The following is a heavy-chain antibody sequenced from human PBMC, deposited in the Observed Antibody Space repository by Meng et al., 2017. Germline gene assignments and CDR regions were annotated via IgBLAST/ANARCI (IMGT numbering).Heavy chain of an antibody. D-gene: IGHD6-13*01. J-gene: IGHJ4*02. CDR2: IYWNDDK. V-gene: IGHV2-5*01. CDR1: AFSLSTSGVG. CDR3: AHRQGVAAAGTFDY. Sequence: IPLKACCPPLVKHTLDLTLTCTIAAFSLSTSGVGVCWILHPPGKALEWLAIIYWNDDKRYSPSLKSRLTITKDTSKNQVVLTMTNMDPVDTATYYCAHRQGVAAAGTFDYWGQGTLVTVSS.